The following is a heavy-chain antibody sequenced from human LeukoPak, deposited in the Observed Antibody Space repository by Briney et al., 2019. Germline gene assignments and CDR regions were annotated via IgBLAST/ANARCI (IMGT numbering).Heavy chain of an antibody. CDR3: ALGARGAFDI. CDR2: IYYSGST. V-gene: IGHV4-59*01. CDR1: GGSISSYY. Sequence: PSETLSLTCTVSGGSISSYYWSWIRQPPGKGLEWIGYIYYSGSTNYNPSLKSRVTISVDTSKNQFSLKLSPVTAADTAVYYCALGARGAFDIWGQGTMVTVSS. D-gene: IGHD3-16*01. J-gene: IGHJ3*02.